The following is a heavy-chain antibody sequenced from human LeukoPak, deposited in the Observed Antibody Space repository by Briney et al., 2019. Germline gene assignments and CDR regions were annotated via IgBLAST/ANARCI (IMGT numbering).Heavy chain of an antibody. D-gene: IGHD5-18*01. CDR2: IYHSGST. Sequence: SQTLSLTCAVSGGSISSGGYSWSWIRQPPGKGLEWIGYIYHSGSTYYNPSLKSRVTISVDRSKNQFSLKLSSVTAADTAAYYCAKYSYRYYFDYWGQGTLVTVSS. J-gene: IGHJ4*02. CDR1: GGSISSGGYS. V-gene: IGHV4-30-2*01. CDR3: AKYSYRYYFDY.